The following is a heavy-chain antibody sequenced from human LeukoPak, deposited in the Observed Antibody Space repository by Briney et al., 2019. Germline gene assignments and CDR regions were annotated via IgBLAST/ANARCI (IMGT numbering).Heavy chain of an antibody. Sequence: PGGSLRLSCAASGFTFSSYSMNWVRQAPGKGLEWVSYISSSSSTIYYADSVKGRFTISRDNDKNSLYLQMNSLRAEDTAVYYCARDSTYYDFWSGSPRFDYWGQGTLVTVSS. J-gene: IGHJ4*02. D-gene: IGHD3-3*01. V-gene: IGHV3-48*01. CDR1: GFTFSSYS. CDR3: ARDSTYYDFWSGSPRFDY. CDR2: ISSSSSTI.